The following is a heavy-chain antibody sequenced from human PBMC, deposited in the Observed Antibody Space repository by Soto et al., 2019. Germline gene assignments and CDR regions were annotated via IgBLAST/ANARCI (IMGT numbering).Heavy chain of an antibody. V-gene: IGHV1-18*04. Sequence: QIQLLQSGAEVKKPGASVKVSCKASGYTYASYGISWVLQAPGQGLEWMGFMSSYNDNRGYAQKFQGRVTMTKDTSTTQDTSSITVYMELRSLRSDDTAVYYCASGPTYNVATSGPALDYWGQGTLVTVSS. J-gene: IGHJ4*02. D-gene: IGHD2-15*01. CDR3: ASGPTYNVATSGPALDY. CDR1: GYTYASYG. CDR2: MSSYNDNR.